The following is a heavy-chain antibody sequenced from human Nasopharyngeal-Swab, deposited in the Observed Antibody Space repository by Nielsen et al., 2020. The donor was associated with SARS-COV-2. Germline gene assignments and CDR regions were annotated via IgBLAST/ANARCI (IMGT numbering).Heavy chain of an antibody. CDR1: GFTFSSSG. CDR3: ARAWELHYFDY. D-gene: IGHD1-26*01. Sequence: GGSLRLSFAASGFTFSSSGMPWVRQAPGKGLVWVAVIWYDGSNKYYADSVKGRFTISRDNSKNTLYLQMNRLRAEDTAVYYCARAWELHYFDYWGQGTLVTVSS. V-gene: IGHV3-33*01. CDR2: IWYDGSNK. J-gene: IGHJ4*02.